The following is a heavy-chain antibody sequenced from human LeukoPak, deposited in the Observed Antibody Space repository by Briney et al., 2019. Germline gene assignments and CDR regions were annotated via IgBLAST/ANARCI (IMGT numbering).Heavy chain of an antibody. CDR3: ARRSHASPAGYSPFFDS. V-gene: IGHV3-23*01. CDR1: GFPFSSYT. Sequence: GVSLRLSCAGSGFPFSSYTINWVRQGPGKGMEWASTISHSGATYYADSVKGRFTISRDNSKNTVFLQMNSLRAEDTALYFCARRSHASPAGYSPFFDSWGQGTLVTVSS. CDR2: ISHSGAT. J-gene: IGHJ4*02. D-gene: IGHD6-13*01.